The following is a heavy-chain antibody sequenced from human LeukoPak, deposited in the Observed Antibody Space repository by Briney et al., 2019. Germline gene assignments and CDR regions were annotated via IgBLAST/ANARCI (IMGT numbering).Heavy chain of an antibody. J-gene: IGHJ5*02. CDR2: IYYSGST. CDR3: ARRERFACWFDP. Sequence: LSETVSLTCTVSGGSISSSSYYWGWIRQPPGKGLEWIGSIYYSGSTYYNPSLKSRVTISVDTSKNQFSLKLSSVTAADTAVYYCARRERFACWFDPWGQGTLVTASA. CDR1: GGSISSSSYY. D-gene: IGHD3-10*01. V-gene: IGHV4-39*01.